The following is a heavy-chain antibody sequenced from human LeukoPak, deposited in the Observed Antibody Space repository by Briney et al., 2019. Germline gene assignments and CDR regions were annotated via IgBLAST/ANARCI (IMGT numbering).Heavy chain of an antibody. J-gene: IGHJ4*02. V-gene: IGHV3-30-3*01. D-gene: IGHD3-22*01. CDR3: ARHRGPSLHSSGYFDY. CDR1: GFPFSGYA. Sequence: GGSLRLSCAASGFPFSGYAIHWVRQTPGKGLEWVAVISHDGTNKYYADSVKGRFTISRDNSKNTLYLQMNSLRTEDTAVYYCARHRGPSLHSSGYFDYWDQETLVTVSS. CDR2: ISHDGTNK.